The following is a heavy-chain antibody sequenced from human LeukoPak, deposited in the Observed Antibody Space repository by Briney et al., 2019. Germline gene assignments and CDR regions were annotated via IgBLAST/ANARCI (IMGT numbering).Heavy chain of an antibody. D-gene: IGHD2-15*01. CDR3: AKDWGAYCSGGSCYGDFDY. CDR1: GFTFSSYA. J-gene: IGHJ4*02. CDR2: VSGSAGST. Sequence: GGSLRLSCAASGFTFSSYAMSWVRQAPGKGLEWVSAVSGSAGSTYYADSVKGRFTISRDNSKNTLYLQMNSLRGEDTAVYYCAKDWGAYCSGGSCYGDFDYWGQGTLVTVSS. V-gene: IGHV3-23*01.